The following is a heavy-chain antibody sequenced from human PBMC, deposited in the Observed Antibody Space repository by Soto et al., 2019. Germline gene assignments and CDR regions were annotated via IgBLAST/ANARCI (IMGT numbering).Heavy chain of an antibody. J-gene: IGHJ4*02. Sequence: EVQLVESGGGLVKPGGSLRLSCAASGFTFSTYSMNWVRQAPGKGLEWVSYISSSGGSVSYAESVKGRFTISRDNAKNSLYLQMDSLRAEDTAVYYCARGRSINTNMDYWGQGTLVTVSS. D-gene: IGHD2-2*01. CDR1: GFTFSTYS. CDR3: ARGRSINTNMDY. V-gene: IGHV3-21*01. CDR2: ISSSGGSV.